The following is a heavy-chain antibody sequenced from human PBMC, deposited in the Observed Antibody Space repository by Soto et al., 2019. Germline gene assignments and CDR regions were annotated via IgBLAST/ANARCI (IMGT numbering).Heavy chain of an antibody. J-gene: IGHJ5*02. CDR1: GCSISSYY. D-gene: IGHD2-21*02. CDR2: IYYSGST. CDR3: ARHPSDFWFDP. Sequence: PSETLSLTCTVSGCSISSYYWSWIRQPPGKGLEWIGYIYYSGSTNYNPSLKSRVTISVDTSKNQFSLKLSSVTAADTAVYYCARHPSDFWFDPWGQGTLVTVSS. V-gene: IGHV4-59*08.